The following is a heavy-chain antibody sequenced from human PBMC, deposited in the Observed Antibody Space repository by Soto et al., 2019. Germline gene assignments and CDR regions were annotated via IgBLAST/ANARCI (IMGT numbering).Heavy chain of an antibody. CDR1: GVFISSGNY. Sequence: SETLSLTCAVSGVFISSGNYWGWTRKPPGKGLEWIGSIFHGGNTYYNPSLKSRVTISVDMSKNQFSLKLNSVTAADTAVYYCARARWYDAFDVWGQGTVVTVSS. J-gene: IGHJ3*01. CDR3: ARARWYDAFDV. D-gene: IGHD2-15*01. V-gene: IGHV4-38-2*01. CDR2: IFHGGNT.